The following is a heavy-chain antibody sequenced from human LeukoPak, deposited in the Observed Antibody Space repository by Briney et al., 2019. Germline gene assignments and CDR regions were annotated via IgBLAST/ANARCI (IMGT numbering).Heavy chain of an antibody. D-gene: IGHD6-13*01. CDR2: INPNSGGT. J-gene: IGHJ4*02. CDR3: ARESLAAAGRDFHY. CDR1: GYTFTGYY. Sequence: ASVKVSCKASGYTFTGYYMHWVRQAPGQGLEWMGWINPNSGGTNYAQKFQGRVTMTRDTSISTAYMELGRLRSDDTAVYYCARESLAAAGRDFHYWGQGTLVTVSS. V-gene: IGHV1-2*02.